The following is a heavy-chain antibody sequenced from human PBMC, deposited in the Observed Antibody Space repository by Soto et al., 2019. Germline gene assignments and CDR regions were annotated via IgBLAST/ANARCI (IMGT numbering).Heavy chain of an antibody. J-gene: IGHJ6*02. CDR1: GFTFSSYA. CDR3: VKSRYYYDSSGRVLTRYYGMNV. D-gene: IGHD3-22*01. V-gene: IGHV3-23*01. CDR2: ISGSGGST. Sequence: EVQLSDSGGGLVQPGGSLRLSCAASGFTFSSYAMNWVRQAPGKGLEWVSVISGSGGSTFYAGSVKGRFTISRDNSKNTLYLQMDSLRAEDTAVYYCVKSRYYYDSSGRVLTRYYGMNVWGQGTTVTVSS.